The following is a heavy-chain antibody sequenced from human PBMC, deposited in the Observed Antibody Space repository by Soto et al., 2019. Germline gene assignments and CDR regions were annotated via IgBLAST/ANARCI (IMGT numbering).Heavy chain of an antibody. Sequence: EVQLVESGGGLVQPGGSLRLSCAASGFTFSSYSMNWVRQDPGKGLEWVSYISSSSSTIYYADSVKGRFTISRDNAKNSLYLQMNSLRAEETAVYSCAKAPALPWFDPWGKGTLVTVSS. CDR1: GFTFSSYS. J-gene: IGHJ5*02. CDR3: AKAPALPWFDP. V-gene: IGHV3-48*01. CDR2: ISSSSSTI.